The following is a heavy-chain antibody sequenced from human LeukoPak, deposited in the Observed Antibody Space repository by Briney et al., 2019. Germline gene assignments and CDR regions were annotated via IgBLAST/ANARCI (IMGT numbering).Heavy chain of an antibody. CDR3: ASGLDCSSTSCYQY. J-gene: IGHJ4*02. V-gene: IGHV1-69*05. Sequence: GASVKVSCKASGGTFSSYAISWVRQAPGQGLEWMGGIIPIFGTANYAQKFQGRVTITTDESTSTAYMELSSLRSEDTAVYYCASGLDCSSTSCYQYWGQGTLVTVSS. CDR2: IIPIFGTA. D-gene: IGHD2-2*01. CDR1: GGTFSSYA.